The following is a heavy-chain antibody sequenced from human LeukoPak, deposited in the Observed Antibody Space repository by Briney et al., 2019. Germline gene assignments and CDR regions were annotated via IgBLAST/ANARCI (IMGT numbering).Heavy chain of an antibody. D-gene: IGHD2-21*02. CDR3: ARGALAYCGGDCYSPDY. J-gene: IGHJ4*02. Sequence: ASVKVSCKASGYTFTSYYMHWVRQAPGQGLEWMGIINPSGGSTSHAQKFQGRVTMTRDTSTSTVYMELSSLRSEDTAVYYCARGALAYCGGDCYSPDYWGQGTLVTVSS. CDR1: GYTFTSYY. V-gene: IGHV1-46*01. CDR2: INPSGGST.